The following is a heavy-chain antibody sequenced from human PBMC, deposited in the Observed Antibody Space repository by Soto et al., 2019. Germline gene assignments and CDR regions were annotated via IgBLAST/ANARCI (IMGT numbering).Heavy chain of an antibody. CDR1: GGSISPYY. Sequence: QVQLLESGPGLVNPSQTLSLSCTVSGGSISPYYWSWLRQSPGKGLEWLGYIYYTGTADYNPSLEHRVTLSVDTSTNRFSLELPSVTAADTAVYYCARQPDDGDYGYYFEYWGPGILVTVSS. J-gene: IGHJ4*02. V-gene: IGHV4-59*01. D-gene: IGHD4-17*01. CDR3: ARQPDDGDYGYYFEY. CDR2: IYYTGTA.